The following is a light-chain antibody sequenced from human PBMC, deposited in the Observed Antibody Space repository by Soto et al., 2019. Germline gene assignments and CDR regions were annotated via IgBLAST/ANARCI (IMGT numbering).Light chain of an antibody. Sequence: QSALTQPASVSGSPGQSIAISCTGTSSDVGGYDYVSWYQQHPDKAPKLMIYEVTKRPSVVSNRFSGSKSGNTASLTISGLHPEDEADYYCSSHTSGSTRVFGSGTKVTVL. V-gene: IGLV2-14*01. CDR3: SSHTSGSTRV. CDR2: EVT. CDR1: SSDVGGYDY. J-gene: IGLJ1*01.